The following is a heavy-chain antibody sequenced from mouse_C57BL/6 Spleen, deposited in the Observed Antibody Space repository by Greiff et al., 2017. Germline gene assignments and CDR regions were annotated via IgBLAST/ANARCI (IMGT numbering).Heavy chain of an antibody. Sequence: EVQLQQSGAELVRPGASVTLSCTASGFNIKDDYMHWVKQRPEQGLEWIGWIDPENGDTEYASKFQGKATITADTSSNTAYLQLSSLTSEDTAVYYCTHYYGSRDYAMDYWGQGTSVTVSS. V-gene: IGHV14-4*01. CDR1: GFNIKDDY. J-gene: IGHJ4*01. CDR3: THYYGSRDYAMDY. D-gene: IGHD1-1*01. CDR2: IDPENGDT.